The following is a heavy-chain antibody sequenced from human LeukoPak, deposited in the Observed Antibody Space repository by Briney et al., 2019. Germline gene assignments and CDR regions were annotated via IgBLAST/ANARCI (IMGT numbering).Heavy chain of an antibody. D-gene: IGHD2-15*01. CDR3: ARGARPRDGGVVVVAATDPFDI. Sequence: SETLSLTCAVYGGSFSGYYWSWIRQPPGKGLEWIGEINHSGSTNYNPSLKSRVTISVDTSKNQFSLKLSSVTAADTAVYYCARGARPRDGGVVVVAATDPFDIWGQGTMVTVSS. CDR1: GGSFSGYY. J-gene: IGHJ3*02. V-gene: IGHV4-34*01. CDR2: INHSGST.